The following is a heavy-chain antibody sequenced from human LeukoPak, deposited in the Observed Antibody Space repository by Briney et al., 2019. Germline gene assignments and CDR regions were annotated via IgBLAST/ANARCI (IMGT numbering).Heavy chain of an antibody. D-gene: IGHD1-7*01. CDR3: ATSPGGWNYGRSYYYYGMDV. CDR1: GYTLTELS. V-gene: IGHV1-24*01. Sequence: ASVTASCKVSGYTLTELSMHWVRQAPGKGLEWMGGFDPEDGETIYAQKFQGRVTMTEDTSTDTAYMEPSSLRSEDTAVYYCATSPGGWNYGRSYYYYGMDVWGQGTTVTVSS. J-gene: IGHJ6*02. CDR2: FDPEDGET.